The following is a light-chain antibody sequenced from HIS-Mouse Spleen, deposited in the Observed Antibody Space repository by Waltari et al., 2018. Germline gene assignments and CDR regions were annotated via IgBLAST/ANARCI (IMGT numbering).Light chain of an antibody. CDR2: DVS. V-gene: IGLV2-11*01. CDR1: SSDVGGYHY. CDR3: CSYAGSYTYV. J-gene: IGLJ1*01. Sequence: QSALTQPRPVSGSPGQSVTISCPGTSSDVGGYHYVPWYQQHPGKAPKLMIYDVSKRPSGVPDRFSGSKSGNTASLTISGLQAEDEADYYCCSYAGSYTYVFGTGTKVTVL.